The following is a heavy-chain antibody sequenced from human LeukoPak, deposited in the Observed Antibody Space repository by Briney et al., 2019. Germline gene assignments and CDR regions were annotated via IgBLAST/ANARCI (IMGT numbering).Heavy chain of an antibody. V-gene: IGHV4-4*07. Sequence: SETLSLTCTVSGGSISSYYWSWTRQPAGKGLEWIGRIYTSGSTNYNPSLKSRVTMSVDTSKNQFSLKLSSVTAADTAVYYCAREAPARYGENFDYWGQGTLVTVSS. CDR1: GGSISSYY. J-gene: IGHJ4*02. CDR2: IYTSGST. D-gene: IGHD3-9*01. CDR3: AREAPARYGENFDY.